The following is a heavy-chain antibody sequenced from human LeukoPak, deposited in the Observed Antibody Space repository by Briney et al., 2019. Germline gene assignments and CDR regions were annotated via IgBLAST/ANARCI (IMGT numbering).Heavy chain of an antibody. CDR1: GFTFRSHA. V-gene: IGHV3-23*01. Sequence: PGGSLRLSCVGSGFTFRSHAMSWVRQAPEKGLEFVSGIYENGGTTYYADSVKGRFSISRDNSKNTLYLQMSSLRADDTAVYYCAALGPPIDFWGQGTLVTVSS. D-gene: IGHD7-27*01. CDR3: AALGPPIDF. J-gene: IGHJ4*02. CDR2: IYENGGTT.